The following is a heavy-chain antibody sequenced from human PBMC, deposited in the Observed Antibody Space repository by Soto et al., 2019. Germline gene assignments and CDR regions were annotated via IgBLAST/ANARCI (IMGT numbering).Heavy chain of an antibody. V-gene: IGHV4-4*07. CDR1: GGSISSYY. Sequence: LTCTVSGGSISSYYWSWIRQPAGKGLEWIGRISTTETTNYNPSLKSRVSMSLDTSKSQVSLKLSSVTAADAAVYYCAGNIAAAGRRYYGVDVWGQGTTVTVSS. CDR3: AGNIAAAGRRYYGVDV. D-gene: IGHD6-13*01. CDR2: ISTTETT. J-gene: IGHJ6*02.